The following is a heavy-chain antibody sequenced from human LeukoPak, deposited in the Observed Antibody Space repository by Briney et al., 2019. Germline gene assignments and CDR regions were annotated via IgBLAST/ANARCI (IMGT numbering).Heavy chain of an antibody. D-gene: IGHD6-13*01. Sequence: GGSLRLSFAASGFTSRNYDIHSVRQAPGKGLEWVAIISYDGNNEHYADSVKGRSTISRDNSKNTLYLQMNSLRAEDTAVYYCAKKGQYSSTWNHYFDYWGQGTLVTVSS. V-gene: IGHV3-30*18. CDR1: GFTSRNYD. J-gene: IGHJ4*02. CDR3: AKKGQYSSTWNHYFDY. CDR2: ISYDGNNE.